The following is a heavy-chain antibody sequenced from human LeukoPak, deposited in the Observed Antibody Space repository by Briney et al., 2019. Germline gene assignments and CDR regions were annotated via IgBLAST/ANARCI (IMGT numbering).Heavy chain of an antibody. V-gene: IGHV3-48*01. CDR3: TRGDVGTYSPDY. J-gene: IGHJ4*02. CDR1: GFIFSSYS. D-gene: IGHD1-26*01. CDR2: ISSSGTTI. Sequence: GGSLRLSCAASGFIFSSYSMHWVRQAPEKGLEWVSYISSSGTTIYCADSVKGRFTISRDNAKNSLYLQMNSLGAEDTAVYYCTRGDVGTYSPDYWGQGTLVTVSS.